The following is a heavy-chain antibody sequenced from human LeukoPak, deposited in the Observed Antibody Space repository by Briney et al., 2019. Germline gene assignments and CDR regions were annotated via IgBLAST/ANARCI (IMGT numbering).Heavy chain of an antibody. J-gene: IGHJ1*01. V-gene: IGHV4-38-2*02. CDR2: IYHSGST. Sequence: PSETLSLTCTVSGYSISSGYYWGWIRQPPGKGLEWIGSIYHSGSTYYNPSLKSRVTISVDTSKNQFSLKLSSVTAADTAVYYCARMGYYYDSSGYWEYFQHWGQGTLVTVSS. CDR3: ARMGYYYDSSGYWEYFQH. CDR1: GYSISSGYY. D-gene: IGHD3-22*01.